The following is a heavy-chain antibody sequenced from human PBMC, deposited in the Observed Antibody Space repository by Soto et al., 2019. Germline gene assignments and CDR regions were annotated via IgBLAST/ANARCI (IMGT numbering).Heavy chain of an antibody. CDR1: GGSFSGYY. Sequence: PSETLSLTCAVYGGSFSGYYWSWIRQPPGKGLEWIGEINHSGSTNSNPSLKSRVTISVDTSKNQFSLKLSSVTAADTAVYYCARGREQLAHWGQGTLVTVSS. V-gene: IGHV4-34*01. CDR2: INHSGST. J-gene: IGHJ5*02. CDR3: ARGREQLAH. D-gene: IGHD1-26*01.